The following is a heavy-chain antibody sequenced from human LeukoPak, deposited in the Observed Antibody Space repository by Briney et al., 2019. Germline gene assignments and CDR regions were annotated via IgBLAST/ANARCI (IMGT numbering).Heavy chain of an antibody. J-gene: IGHJ4*02. CDR1: AFTFDNYA. CDR3: AEENDSSGYYFLN. Sequence: GGSLRLSWAASAFTFDNYAMSWVRQAPGKGLEWVSVIYSGGSTYYADSVKGRFTISRDNSKNTLYLQMNSLRAEDTAVYYCAEENDSSGYYFLNWGQGTLVTVSS. CDR2: IYSGGST. V-gene: IGHV3-23*03. D-gene: IGHD3-22*01.